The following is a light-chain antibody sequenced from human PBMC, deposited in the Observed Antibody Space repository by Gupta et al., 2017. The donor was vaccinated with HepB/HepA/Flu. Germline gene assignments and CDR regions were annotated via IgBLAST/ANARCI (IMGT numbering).Light chain of an antibody. CDR3: SSDTDTTNLVV. J-gene: IGLJ2*01. CDR2: DVS. Sequence: QSALTQPASVSGSPGQSITISCTAASNDVGDFNYVSWYQQHPGKAPKLFIYDVSNGPSGVTNRFSGSKFGNTATLTSAGPQAEEEADYYCSSDTDTTNLVVFGGGTRLTVL. CDR1: SNDVGDFNY. V-gene: IGLV2-14*03.